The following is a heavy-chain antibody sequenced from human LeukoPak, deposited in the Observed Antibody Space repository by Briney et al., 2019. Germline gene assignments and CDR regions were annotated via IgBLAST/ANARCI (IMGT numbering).Heavy chain of an antibody. Sequence: SETLSLTCTVSGGSISSGSYYWSWIRQPAGKGLEWIGRIYTSGSTNYNPSLKSRVTISVDTSKNQFSLKLSSVTAADTAVYHCARERAPIVLIPAAGYFDYWGQGNLVTVSP. CDR3: ARERAPIVLIPAAGYFDY. V-gene: IGHV4-61*02. J-gene: IGHJ4*02. D-gene: IGHD2-2*01. CDR1: GGSISSGSYY. CDR2: IYTSGST.